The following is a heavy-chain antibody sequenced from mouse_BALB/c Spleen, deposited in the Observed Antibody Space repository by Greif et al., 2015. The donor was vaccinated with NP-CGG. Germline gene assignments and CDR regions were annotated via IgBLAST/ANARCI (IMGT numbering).Heavy chain of an antibody. CDR2: INSNGGST. CDR1: GFTFSSYY. V-gene: IGHV5-6-2*01. CDR3: ARGGLRGAMDY. Sequence: DVHLVESGGGLVKLGGSLKLSCSASGFTFSSYYMSWVRQTPEKRLELVAAINSNGGSTYYPDTVKGRFAISRDNAKNTLCLQMSSLKSEGTALYYCARGGLRGAMDYWGQGTSVTVSS. D-gene: IGHD2-2*01. J-gene: IGHJ4*01.